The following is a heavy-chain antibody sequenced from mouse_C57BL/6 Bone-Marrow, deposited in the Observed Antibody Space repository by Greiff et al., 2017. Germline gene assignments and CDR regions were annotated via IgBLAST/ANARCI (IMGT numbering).Heavy chain of an antibody. CDR2: FYPGSGSI. J-gene: IGHJ4*01. Sequence: QVHVKQSGAELVKPGASVKLSCKASGYTFTEYTIHWVKQRSGQGLEWIGWFYPGSGSIKYNEKFKDKATLTADKSSSTVYMELSRLTSEDSAVYFCARHGGDGYYVYYAMDYWGQGTSVTVSS. D-gene: IGHD2-3*01. CDR1: GYTFTEYT. V-gene: IGHV1-62-2*01. CDR3: ARHGGDGYYVYYAMDY.